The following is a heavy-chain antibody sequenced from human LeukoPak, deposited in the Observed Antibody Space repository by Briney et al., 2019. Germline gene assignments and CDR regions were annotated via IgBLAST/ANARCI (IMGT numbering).Heavy chain of an antibody. J-gene: IGHJ4*02. V-gene: IGHV1-46*01. CDR2: INPSSGST. Sequence: ASVKVSCMASGYTFTSYYMHWVRQAPGQGLEWMGIINPSSGSTTYAQKFQDRVTMTRDTSTSTVYMELSSLRPEDTAVYYCARGPLRRLGELSFDYWGQGTLVTVSS. D-gene: IGHD3-16*02. CDR3: ARGPLRRLGELSFDY. CDR1: GYTFTSYY.